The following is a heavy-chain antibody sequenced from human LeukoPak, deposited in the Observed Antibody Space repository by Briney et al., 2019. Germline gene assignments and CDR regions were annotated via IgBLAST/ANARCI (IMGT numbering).Heavy chain of an antibody. CDR1: GYTFTGYY. CDR2: INPNSGGT. J-gene: IGHJ4*02. D-gene: IGHD6-19*01. V-gene: IGHV1-2*02. CDR3: ARDRGYSSGWSPYYFDY. Sequence: ASVKVSCKASGYTFTGYYMHWVRQAPGQGLEWMGWINPNSGGTNYAQKFQGRVTMTRDTSISTAYMELRSLRSDDTAVCYCARDRGYSSGWSPYYFDYWGQGTLVTVSS.